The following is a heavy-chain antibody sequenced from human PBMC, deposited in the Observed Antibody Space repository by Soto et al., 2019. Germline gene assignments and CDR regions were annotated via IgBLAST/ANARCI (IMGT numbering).Heavy chain of an antibody. CDR3: ARSITRGYYGSGSYYLDY. J-gene: IGHJ4*02. CDR1: GFTFSSYS. Sequence: GGSLRLSCAASGFTFSSYSMNWVRQAPGKGLEWVSSISSSSSYIYYADSVKGRFTISRDNAKNSLYLQMNSLRAEDTAVYYCARSITRGYYGSGSYYLDYWGQGTLVTVSS. D-gene: IGHD3-10*01. CDR2: ISSSSSYI. V-gene: IGHV3-21*01.